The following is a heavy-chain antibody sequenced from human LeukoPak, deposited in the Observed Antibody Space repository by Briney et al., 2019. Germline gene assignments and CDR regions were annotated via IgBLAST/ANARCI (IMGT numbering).Heavy chain of an antibody. D-gene: IGHD6-19*01. V-gene: IGHV3-48*01. Sequence: PGGSLRLSCAVPGFTPSNYCMNWVRQAPGQGLEWVSYISSDSRTVYYADSVKGRFTISRYNAQNSLYLQMNSLRADDTAVYYCARDRGSSGWYYFDYWGQGTLVTVSS. CDR2: ISSDSRTV. CDR1: GFTPSNYC. J-gene: IGHJ4*02. CDR3: ARDRGSSGWYYFDY.